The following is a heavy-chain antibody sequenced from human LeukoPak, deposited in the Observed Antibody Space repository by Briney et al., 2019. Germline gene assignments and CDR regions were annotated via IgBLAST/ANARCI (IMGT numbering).Heavy chain of an antibody. J-gene: IGHJ4*02. V-gene: IGHV4-39*01. D-gene: IGHD6-13*01. CDR1: GGSISSSSYY. Sequence: SETLSLTCTVSGGSISSSSYYWGWIRHPPGKGLELIGSIYYSGSTYYNPSLKSRVTISVDTSKNQFSLKLSSVTAADTAVYYCARGRIAAAGGFDYWGQGTLVTVSS. CDR3: ARGRIAAAGGFDY. CDR2: IYYSGST.